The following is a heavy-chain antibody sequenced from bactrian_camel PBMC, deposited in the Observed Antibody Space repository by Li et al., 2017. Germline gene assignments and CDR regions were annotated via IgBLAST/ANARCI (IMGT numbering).Heavy chain of an antibody. CDR3: AACGPRTSPEH. J-gene: IGHJ4*01. D-gene: IGHD1*01. CDR2: IDGAGSRI. V-gene: IGHV3S1*01. CDR1: GYTGTMYC. Sequence: HVQLVESGGDSVRAGGSLRLSCEALGYTGTMYCMHWFRRPPRKQREGVASIDGAGSRIYAPSVKGRFTISQSNDRQFLYLQMNALKTEDTGVHYCAACGPRTSPEHWGRGTQVTVS.